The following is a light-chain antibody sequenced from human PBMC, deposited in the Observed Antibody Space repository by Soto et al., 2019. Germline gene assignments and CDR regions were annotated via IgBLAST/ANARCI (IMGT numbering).Light chain of an antibody. CDR3: SSYAGSNILV. J-gene: IGLJ3*02. CDR2: EVT. V-gene: IGLV2-8*01. Sequence: QSALTQPPSASGSPGQSVTISCTGTSSDVGGYNYVSWYQQHPGKVPKLMIYEVTKRTSGVPDRLSGSKSGNTASLTVSGLQAEDEADYYCSSYAGSNILVFGGGTKVTVL. CDR1: SSDVGGYNY.